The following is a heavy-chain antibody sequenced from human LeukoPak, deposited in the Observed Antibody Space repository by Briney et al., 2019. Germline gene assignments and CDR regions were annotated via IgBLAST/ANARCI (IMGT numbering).Heavy chain of an antibody. CDR3: AKDLRPLVLLEAFDI. D-gene: IGHD3-3*01. Sequence: YPGGSLRLSCAASGFTFSNYVMSWVRQAPGRGLEWVSGISGGGDKTYYADSVKGHFTISRDNSKNTLYLQMNSLRAEDTASYYCAKDLRPLVLLEAFDIWGQGTMVTVS. V-gene: IGHV3-23*01. J-gene: IGHJ3*02. CDR2: ISGGGDKT. CDR1: GFTFSNYV.